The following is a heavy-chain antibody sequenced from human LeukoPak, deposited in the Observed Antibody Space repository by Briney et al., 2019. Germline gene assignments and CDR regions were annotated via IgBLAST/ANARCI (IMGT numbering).Heavy chain of an antibody. CDR3: AKRYNSGWGDAFDI. J-gene: IGHJ3*02. CDR1: GFTFSSYG. Sequence: GGSLRLSCAASGFTFSSYGMNWLRQAPGKGLEWVAVISYDGSNKYYADSVKGRFTISRDNSKNTLYLQMSRLRAEDTAVYCCAKRYNSGWGDAFDIWGQGTMVTVSS. V-gene: IGHV3-30*18. D-gene: IGHD6-19*01. CDR2: ISYDGSNK.